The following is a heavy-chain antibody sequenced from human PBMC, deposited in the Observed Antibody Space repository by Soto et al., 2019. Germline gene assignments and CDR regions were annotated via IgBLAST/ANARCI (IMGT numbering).Heavy chain of an antibody. J-gene: IGHJ6*03. D-gene: IGHD4-17*01. CDR3: ATVGYGADYYYYYYMDV. CDR1: GYTLTELS. V-gene: IGHV1-24*01. CDR2: FDPEDGET. Sequence: ASVKVSCKVSGYTLTELSMHWVRQAPGKGLEWMGGFDPEDGETIYAQKFQGRVTMTEDKSTDTAYMELSSLRSEDTAVYYCATVGYGADYYYYYYMDVWGKGTTVTVSS.